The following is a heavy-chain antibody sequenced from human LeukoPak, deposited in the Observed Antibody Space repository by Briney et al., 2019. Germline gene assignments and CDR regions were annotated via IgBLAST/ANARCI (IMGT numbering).Heavy chain of an antibody. CDR3: ARAKRREYSSSFVDY. Sequence: GGSLRLSCAASGFTFSSYSMNWVRQAPGKGLEWVSYISSSGINTYYADSVKGRFTISRDNAKNSVYLQMNSLRDEDTAVYYCARAKRREYSSSFVDYWGQGTLVTVSS. V-gene: IGHV3-48*02. CDR1: GFTFSSYS. D-gene: IGHD6-6*01. CDR2: ISSSGINT. J-gene: IGHJ4*02.